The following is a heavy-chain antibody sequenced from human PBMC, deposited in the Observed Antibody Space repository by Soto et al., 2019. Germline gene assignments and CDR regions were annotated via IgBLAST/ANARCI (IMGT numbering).Heavy chain of an antibody. CDR3: TTWLTAHFDY. CDR2: SSERRTGNT. D-gene: IGHD2-21*02. J-gene: IGHJ4*02. CDR1: GFTFSSYT. V-gene: IGHV3-23*01. Sequence: GSLRLSCAASGFTFSSYTLNWVRRAPGKGLEWVATSSERRTGNTHYSDSVRGRFTLPRDYSRNILFLQMDSRRADDTALYYCTTWLTAHFDYWGRGTQVTVSS.